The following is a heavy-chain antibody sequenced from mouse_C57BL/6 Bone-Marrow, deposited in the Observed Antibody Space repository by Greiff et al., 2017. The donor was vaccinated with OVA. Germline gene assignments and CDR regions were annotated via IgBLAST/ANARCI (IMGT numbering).Heavy chain of an antibody. J-gene: IGHJ2*01. D-gene: IGHD1-1*01. Sequence: EVHLVESGPSLVRPSQTLSLTCTVTGFSINSDCYWIWIRQFPGNKLEYIGYTFYSGITYYNQSLESRTYITRDTSKNQFSLKLSAVPTDDTATYYCSKDREYYCGCSNFDYWGQGTTLTVSS. CDR1: GFSINSDCY. V-gene: IGHV3-3*01. CDR3: SKDREYYCGCSNFDY. CDR2: TFYSGIT.